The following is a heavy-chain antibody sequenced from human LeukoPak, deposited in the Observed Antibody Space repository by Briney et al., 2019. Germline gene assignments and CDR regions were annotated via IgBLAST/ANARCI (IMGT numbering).Heavy chain of an antibody. CDR1: GFTFSSYW. Sequence: GGSLRLSCAASGFTFSSYWMSWVRQAPGKGLEWVANIKHDGSEKYYVDSVKGQFTISRDNSKNTLYLQMNSLRAEDTAVYYCAKEYDFWSGYYRYWGQGTLVTVSS. J-gene: IGHJ4*02. V-gene: IGHV3-7*03. D-gene: IGHD3-3*01. CDR3: AKEYDFWSGYYRY. CDR2: IKHDGSEK.